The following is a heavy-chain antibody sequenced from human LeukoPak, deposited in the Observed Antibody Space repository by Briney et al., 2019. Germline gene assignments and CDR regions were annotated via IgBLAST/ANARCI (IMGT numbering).Heavy chain of an antibody. CDR1: GFTFSDYY. V-gene: IGHV3-11*04. D-gene: IGHD3-22*01. CDR3: ARKGYYSFDAFDM. Sequence: GGSLRLSCAASGFTFSDYYMSWIRQAPGKGLEWVSYLSNSGSTIYYADSVKGRFTISRDNAKNSLFLQMNSLRAEDTAVYYCARKGYYSFDAFDMWGQGTMVTVSS. J-gene: IGHJ3*02. CDR2: LSNSGSTI.